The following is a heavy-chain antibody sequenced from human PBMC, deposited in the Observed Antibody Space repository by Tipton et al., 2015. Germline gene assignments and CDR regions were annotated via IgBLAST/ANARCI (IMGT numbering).Heavy chain of an antibody. J-gene: IGHJ3*01. Sequence: SLRLSCEVSEVILTGDWMSWVRQSPGKGLEWVGQLSPDGSEKWYSDSMEGRFTISRDNAKNSVYLQMNRLRAQDTAIYYCVRDINGGYYDLWGQGTTVTVSP. CDR3: VRDINGGYYDL. CDR2: LSPDGSEK. V-gene: IGHV3-7*01. D-gene: IGHD3-10*01. CDR1: EVILTGDW.